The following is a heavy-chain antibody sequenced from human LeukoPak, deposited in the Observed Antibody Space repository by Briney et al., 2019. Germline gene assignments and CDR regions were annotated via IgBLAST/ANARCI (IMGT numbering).Heavy chain of an antibody. V-gene: IGHV3-7*03. CDR2: IRQDGDTK. J-gene: IGHJ4*02. CDR1: GFPFNAYW. Sequence: GSLRLSCAASGFPFNAYWMTWVRQAPGKGLEWVANIRQDGDTKYYVDSVKGRFTISRDNAMNSLYLQMNSLRAEDTAIYYCARSLPYGTTWYGRSDFWGQGTQVTVSS. CDR3: ARSLPYGTTWYGRSDF. D-gene: IGHD6-13*01.